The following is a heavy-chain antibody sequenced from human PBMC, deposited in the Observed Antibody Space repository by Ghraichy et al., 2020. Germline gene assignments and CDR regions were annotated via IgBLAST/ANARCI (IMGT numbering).Heavy chain of an antibody. CDR2: IYTSGST. V-gene: IGHV4-4*07. Sequence: SETLSLTCTVSGDSFSSYYWSWIRQSAGKGLEWIGRIYTSGSTNYNPSLASRITMSVDTSKNQFSLKLSSVTAADTAVYYCARDGHDCSGGNCYSDGFDYWGQGTLVTVSS. D-gene: IGHD2-15*01. CDR1: GDSFSSYY. CDR3: ARDGHDCSGGNCYSDGFDY. J-gene: IGHJ4*02.